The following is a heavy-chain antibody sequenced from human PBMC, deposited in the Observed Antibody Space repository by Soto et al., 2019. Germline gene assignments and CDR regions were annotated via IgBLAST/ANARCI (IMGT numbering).Heavy chain of an antibody. D-gene: IGHD1-7*01. CDR2: IRSKADGGTT. CDR1: GFTFSNAW. V-gene: IGHV3-49*04. Sequence: GGSLRLSCAASGFTFSNAWINWVRQAPGKGLEWVGFIRSKADGGTTEYAASVKGRFTISRDDSKSIAYLQMNSLKTEDTAVYYCTRDPNWNYFIGGDAFDIWGQGTMVTVSS. CDR3: TRDPNWNYFIGGDAFDI. J-gene: IGHJ3*02.